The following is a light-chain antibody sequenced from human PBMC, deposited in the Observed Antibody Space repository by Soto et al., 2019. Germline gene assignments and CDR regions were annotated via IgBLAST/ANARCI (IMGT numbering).Light chain of an antibody. CDR3: SSYTSSSTVV. V-gene: IGLV2-14*01. J-gene: IGLJ2*01. CDR2: EVS. CDR1: SSDVGSYNY. Sequence: QSALTQPASESGSPGQSITISCTGTSSDVGSYNYVSWYQQHPGKAPKLMIYEVSNRPSGVSNRFSGSKSGNTASLTISGLQAEDEADYYCSSYTSSSTVVFGGGTKVTVL.